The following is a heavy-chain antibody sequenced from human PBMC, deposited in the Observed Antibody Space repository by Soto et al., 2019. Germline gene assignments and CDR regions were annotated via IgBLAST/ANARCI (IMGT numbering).Heavy chain of an antibody. D-gene: IGHD5-18*01. Sequence: PGGSLRLSCAASGFSFSSYWMNWVRQAPGKGLEWVSSISSSSSYIYYADSVKGRFTISRDNAKNSLYLQMNSLRAEDTAVYYCARSERTAMVTLDYWGQGTLVNVSS. CDR1: GFSFSSYW. CDR2: ISSSSSYI. CDR3: ARSERTAMVTLDY. V-gene: IGHV3-21*01. J-gene: IGHJ4*02.